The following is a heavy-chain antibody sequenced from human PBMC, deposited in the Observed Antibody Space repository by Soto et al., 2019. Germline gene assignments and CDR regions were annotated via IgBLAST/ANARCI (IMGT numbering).Heavy chain of an antibody. CDR3: AIQMAGRYHDFWSGYRHDAFDI. D-gene: IGHD3-3*01. CDR1: GYSISSGYY. V-gene: IGHV4-38-2*01. Sequence: AETLSLTCAVSGYSISSGYYWGWIRQPPGKGLEWSGEINHSGSANYNPSLKVRVTISLYTSKHQFSLKLSSVTAADTAVYYCAIQMAGRYHDFWSGYRHDAFDIWRQGTMVTVSS. CDR2: INHSGSA. J-gene: IGHJ3*02.